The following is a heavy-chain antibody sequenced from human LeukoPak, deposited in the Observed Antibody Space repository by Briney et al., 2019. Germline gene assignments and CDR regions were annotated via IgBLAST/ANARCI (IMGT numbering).Heavy chain of an antibody. V-gene: IGHV3-23*01. CDR2: ISGSGGST. D-gene: IGHD3-10*01. J-gene: IGHJ4*02. Sequence: GGTLRLSCAASGFIFSSYGMSWVRQAPGKGLEWVSAISGSGGSTYYADSVKGRFTISRDNSKNTLYLQMNSLRAEDTAVYYCAKAVVRGVIGFFDYWGQGTLVTVSS. CDR3: AKAVVRGVIGFFDY. CDR1: GFIFSSYG.